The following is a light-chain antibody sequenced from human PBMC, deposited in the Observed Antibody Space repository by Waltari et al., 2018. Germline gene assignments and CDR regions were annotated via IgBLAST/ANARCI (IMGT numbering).Light chain of an antibody. V-gene: IGLV2-14*03. Sequence: QSALTQPASVSGSPGQSITISCTGIGSAIDDSDFVPWYQHHPAKAPRLTIYDVTKRPSGISGRFSASKSANTASLTISGLQPEDEGDYYCTSQTLDGVVLFGGGTQVTVL. J-gene: IGLJ3*02. CDR2: DVT. CDR3: TSQTLDGVVL. CDR1: GSAIDDSDF.